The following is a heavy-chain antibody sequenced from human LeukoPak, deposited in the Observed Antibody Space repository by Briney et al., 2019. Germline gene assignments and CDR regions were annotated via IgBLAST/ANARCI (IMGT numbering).Heavy chain of an antibody. CDR1: GFTFSSYA. V-gene: IGHV3-7*04. J-gene: IGHJ4*02. CDR2: INQHGSEE. CDR3: ARVYCSGGSCSSYFDY. D-gene: IGHD2-15*01. Sequence: GGSLRLSCAASGFTFSSYAMSWVRQAPGKGLEWVANINQHGSEEYYVDSVKGRFTISRDNAKNSLYLQMNSLRAEDTAVYYCARVYCSGGSCSSYFDYWGQGTLVTVSS.